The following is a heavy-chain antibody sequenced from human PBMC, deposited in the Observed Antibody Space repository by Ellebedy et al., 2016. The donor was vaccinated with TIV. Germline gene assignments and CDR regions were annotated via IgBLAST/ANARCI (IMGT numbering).Heavy chain of an antibody. CDR3: ARENSSSSNGAYVY. CDR1: GYTFANYY. J-gene: IGHJ4*02. D-gene: IGHD6-6*01. Sequence: ASVKVSCXTSGYTFANYYLHWLRQAPGQGLEWMGIINPSGGDTSYAQKFQGRLTVTMDTSTRTVYMELTNLRGDDTAVYYCARENSSSSNGAYVYWGQGTLVTVSS. V-gene: IGHV1-46*01. CDR2: INPSGGDT.